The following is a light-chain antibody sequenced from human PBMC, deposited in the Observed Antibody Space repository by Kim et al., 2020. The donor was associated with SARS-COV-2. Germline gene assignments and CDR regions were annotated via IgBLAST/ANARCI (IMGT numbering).Light chain of an antibody. CDR3: QQYYSTPYT. V-gene: IGKV4-1*01. Sequence: DIVMTQSPDSLAASLGERATITCKSSQSVLYRANNKNYLAWYQQKPGQPPKLLIYWASTRESGVPDRFSGSGSGTDFTLTISSLQAEDVAVYYCQQYYSTPYTFGQGTKLEIK. J-gene: IGKJ2*01. CDR2: WAS. CDR1: QSVLYRANNKNY.